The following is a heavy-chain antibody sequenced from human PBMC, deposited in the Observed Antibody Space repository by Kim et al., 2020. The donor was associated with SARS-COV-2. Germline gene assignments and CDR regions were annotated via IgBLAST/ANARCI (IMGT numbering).Heavy chain of an antibody. CDR3: ARDYYDSSGYPYYFDY. J-gene: IGHJ4*02. D-gene: IGHD3-22*01. Sequence: SVKVSCKASGGTFSSYAISWVRQAPGQGLEWMGGIIPIFGTANYAQKFQGRVTITADESTSTAYMELSSLRSEDTAVYYCARDYYDSSGYPYYFDYWGQGTLVTVSS. CDR2: IIPIFGTA. V-gene: IGHV1-69*13. CDR1: GGTFSSYA.